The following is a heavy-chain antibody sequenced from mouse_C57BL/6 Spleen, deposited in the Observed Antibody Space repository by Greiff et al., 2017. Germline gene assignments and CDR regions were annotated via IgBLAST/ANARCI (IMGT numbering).Heavy chain of an antibody. V-gene: IGHV1-18*01. J-gene: IGHJ4*01. CDR2: INPNNGGT. D-gene: IGHD2-5*01. Sequence: VQLQQSGPELVKPGASVKIPCKASGYTFTDYNMDWVKQSHGKSLEWIGDINPNNGGTIYNQKFKGKATLTVDKSSSTAYMEIRSLTSEDTAVYYCARGGYSNPYSAMDYWGQGTSVTVSS. CDR3: ARGGYSNPYSAMDY. CDR1: GYTFTDYN.